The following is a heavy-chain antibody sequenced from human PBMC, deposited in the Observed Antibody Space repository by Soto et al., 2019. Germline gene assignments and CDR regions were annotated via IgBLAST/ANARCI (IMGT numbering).Heavy chain of an antibody. V-gene: IGHV3-48*03. Sequence: EVQLVESGGGLVQPGGSLRLSCAASGFTFSSYEMNWVRQAPGKGLEWVSYISSSGSTIYYADSVKGRFTISRDNAKNSLYLQMNSLSAEDSAVYYCARSYDFWSGYYTGRSGYFDYWGQGTLVTVSS. D-gene: IGHD3-3*01. CDR2: ISSSGSTI. J-gene: IGHJ4*02. CDR1: GFTFSSYE. CDR3: ARSYDFWSGYYTGRSGYFDY.